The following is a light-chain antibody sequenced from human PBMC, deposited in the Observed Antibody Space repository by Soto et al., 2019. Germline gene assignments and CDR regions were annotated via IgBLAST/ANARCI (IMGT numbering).Light chain of an antibody. V-gene: IGKV1-33*01. Sequence: DIQMTQSPPALSASVGDRVTITCQASQDIHKYLSWYQQKPGKAPKLLIYEATNLEPGVPSRFSGSGSGTEFVFTINNLQTEDIATYYCHQYDTLQTFGQGTKVDIK. CDR3: HQYDTLQT. CDR2: EAT. J-gene: IGKJ1*01. CDR1: QDIHKY.